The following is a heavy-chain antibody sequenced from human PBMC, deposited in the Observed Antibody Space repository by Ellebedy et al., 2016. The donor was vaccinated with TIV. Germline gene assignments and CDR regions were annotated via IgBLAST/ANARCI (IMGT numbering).Heavy chain of an antibody. V-gene: IGHV3-23*01. J-gene: IGHJ3*02. D-gene: IGHD3-22*01. CDR1: GFTFSSYS. CDR3: AKQFATAFRKHYYDSGTYYSDDAFDI. CDR2: ITGNGGST. Sequence: PGGSLRLSCAASGFTFSSYSMSWVRQAPGKGLEWVSAITGNGGSTYYADSVKGRFTTSRDNSKNTLYLQMNSLRTEDTALYYCAKQFATAFRKHYYDSGTYYSDDAFDIWGQGTMVTVSS.